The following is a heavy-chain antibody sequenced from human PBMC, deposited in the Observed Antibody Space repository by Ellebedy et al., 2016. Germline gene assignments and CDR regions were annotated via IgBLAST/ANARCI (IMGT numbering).Heavy chain of an antibody. J-gene: IGHJ4*02. CDR2: IYSGGRT. D-gene: IGHD3-10*01. V-gene: IGHV3-53*05. Sequence: GESLKISCAASGFTVSSNSMSWVRQAPGKGLEWVSVIYSGGRTYYADSVKGRFTISRDNSKNTLYLQMNSLRAEDTAVYYCAREILEDVLLWFGELLSGPDYWGQGTLVTVSS. CDR1: GFTVSSNS. CDR3: AREILEDVLLWFGELLSGPDY.